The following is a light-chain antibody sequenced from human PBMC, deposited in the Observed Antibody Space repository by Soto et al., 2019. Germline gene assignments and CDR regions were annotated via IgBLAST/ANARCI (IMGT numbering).Light chain of an antibody. V-gene: IGKV3-20*01. J-gene: IGKJ5*01. CDR1: QRVSSGY. CDR2: GAS. CDR3: QHYSSSPPAIT. Sequence: EIVLTQSPGTLSLSPVETATLSCSASQRVSSGYLAWYQQKPGQAPRLLIYGASYRATGIPDRFSGGGSGTDFTLTISRLEPEDFAVYYCQHYSSSPPAITCGQGTRLEIK.